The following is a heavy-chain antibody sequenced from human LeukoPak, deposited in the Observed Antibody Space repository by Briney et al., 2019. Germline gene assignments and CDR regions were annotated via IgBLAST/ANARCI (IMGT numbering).Heavy chain of an antibody. D-gene: IGHD3-22*01. V-gene: IGHV3-30-3*01. Sequence: GRSLRLSCAASGFTFSSYAMHWVRQAPGKGLGWVAVTSYDGINKYYADSVKGRVTISRDNSQNTLYLQMNSLRVEDTAVYFCARPATTFYYDRSGYWYFDYWGQETLVTVSS. CDR2: TSYDGINK. CDR3: ARPATTFYYDRSGYWYFDY. J-gene: IGHJ4*02. CDR1: GFTFSSYA.